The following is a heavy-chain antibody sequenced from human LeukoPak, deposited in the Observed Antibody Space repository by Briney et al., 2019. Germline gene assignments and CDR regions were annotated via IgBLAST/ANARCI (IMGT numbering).Heavy chain of an antibody. J-gene: IGHJ4*02. CDR2: ISYDGSNK. Sequence: GGSLRLSCAASGFTFSSYAMHWVRQAPGKGLEWVAVISYDGSNKYYADSVKGRFTISRDNSKNTLYLQMNSLRAEDTAVYYCARDLFVLDYWGQGTLVTVSS. CDR3: ARDLFVLDY. V-gene: IGHV3-30-3*01. D-gene: IGHD2-21*01. CDR1: GFTFSSYA.